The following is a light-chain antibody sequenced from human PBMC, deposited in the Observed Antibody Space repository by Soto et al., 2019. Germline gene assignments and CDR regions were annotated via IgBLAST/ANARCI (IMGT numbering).Light chain of an antibody. CDR3: SSYAGSNNFVV. V-gene: IGLV2-8*01. CDR1: SSDVGGYNY. CDR2: EVT. Sequence: QSALTQPPSASGSPGQSVTISCTGTSSDVGGYNYVSWYQQHPGKAPKLMIYEVTKRPSGVPDRFSGSKSGNTASLTVSGLQAEDEGDFYCSSYAGSNNFVVFGGGPSSPS. J-gene: IGLJ2*01.